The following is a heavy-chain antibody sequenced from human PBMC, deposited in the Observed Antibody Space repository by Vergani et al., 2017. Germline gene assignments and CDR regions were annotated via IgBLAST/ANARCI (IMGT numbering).Heavy chain of an antibody. D-gene: IGHD2-15*01. J-gene: IGHJ4*02. CDR1: GGTFSSYA. CDR2: IIPSLATT. CDR3: ARATCSGGSCYRGFEY. Sequence: QVQLVQSGAEVKKPGSSVKVSCKASGGTFSSYALNWVRQAPGQGLEWMGSIIPSLATTIYAQKLQGRVTITADESTSTAYMELSSLKSEDTAVFYCARATCSGGSCYRGFEYWGQGSLITVSS. V-gene: IGHV1-69*11.